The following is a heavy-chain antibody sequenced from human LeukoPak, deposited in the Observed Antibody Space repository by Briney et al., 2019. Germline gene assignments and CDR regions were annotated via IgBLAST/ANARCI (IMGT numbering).Heavy chain of an antibody. J-gene: IGHJ4*02. CDR1: GGPISSSRYY. Sequence: PSETLSLTCTVSGGPISSSRYYWDWVRQPPGKGLEWIGGIYYSGSTYYNPSLKSRVTISVDTSKNQFSLKLSSMTAADAAVYYCARRDGYNGPLDCWGQGTLVTVSS. CDR3: ARRDGYNGPLDC. CDR2: IYYSGST. D-gene: IGHD5-24*01. V-gene: IGHV4-39*01.